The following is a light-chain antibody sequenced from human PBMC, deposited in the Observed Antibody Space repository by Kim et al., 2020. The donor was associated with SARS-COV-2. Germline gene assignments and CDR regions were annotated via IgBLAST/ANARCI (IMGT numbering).Light chain of an antibody. Sequence: PAVLAAAAGERVTLACRASQSGGYNLAWYQQRSGQAPRLLIYGASTRATGIPARFSGSGSGTDFTLTISNLQSEDFAVYYCQHDAFGGGTKVDIK. CDR3: QHDA. J-gene: IGKJ4*01. V-gene: IGKV3-15*01. CDR2: GAS. CDR1: QSGGYN.